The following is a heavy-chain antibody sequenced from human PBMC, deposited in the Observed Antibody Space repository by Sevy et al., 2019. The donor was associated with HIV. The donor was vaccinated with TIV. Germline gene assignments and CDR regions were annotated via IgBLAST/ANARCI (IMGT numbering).Heavy chain of an antibody. V-gene: IGHV1-2*02. J-gene: IGHJ6*02. CDR1: GYSFTAYY. Sequence: ASVKVSCKASGYSFTAYYMHWVRQAPGHGLEWMGWINPNSGDTEYAQKFQGRVTMTTDTSINTAYMELSRLRSDETAVFYCARDRMIFGGQGGMDVWGQATTVTVSS. D-gene: IGHD3-3*01. CDR2: INPNSGDT. CDR3: ARDRMIFGGQGGMDV.